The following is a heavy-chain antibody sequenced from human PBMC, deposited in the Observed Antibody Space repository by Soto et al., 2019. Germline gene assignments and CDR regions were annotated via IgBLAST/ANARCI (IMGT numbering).Heavy chain of an antibody. Sequence: PPETPSLTRTVSVASISSGDYFWSWIRQSPGKGLEWIGYIYDSGSSYSNPSLKSRVTMSVDTSKNQFSLKLRSVTAADTAVYYCAREEGYISSYKNFEYWGQGTLVNLSS. CDR1: VASISSGDYF. D-gene: IGHD5-18*01. V-gene: IGHV4-30-4*01. CDR3: AREEGYISSYKNFEY. CDR2: IYDSGSS. J-gene: IGHJ4*02.